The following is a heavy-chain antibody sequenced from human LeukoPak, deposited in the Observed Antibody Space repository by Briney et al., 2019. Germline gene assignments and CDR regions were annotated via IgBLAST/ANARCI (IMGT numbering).Heavy chain of an antibody. J-gene: IGHJ3*02. Sequence: GGSLRLSCAASGFTVSSNSMSWVRQAPGKGLEWVSVIYSGGSTYYADSVKGRFTISRHNSKNTLYLQMNSLRAEDTAVYYCVRDNNYYDSSGYYGDAFDIWGQGTMVTVSS. V-gene: IGHV3-53*04. D-gene: IGHD3-22*01. CDR3: VRDNNYYDSSGYYGDAFDI. CDR2: IYSGGST. CDR1: GFTVSSNS.